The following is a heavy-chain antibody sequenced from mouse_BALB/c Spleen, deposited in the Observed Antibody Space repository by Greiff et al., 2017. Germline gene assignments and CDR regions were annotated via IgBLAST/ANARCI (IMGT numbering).Heavy chain of an antibody. CDR3: ARDLSLAY. V-gene: IGHV7-3*02. J-gene: IGHJ3*01. CDR1: GFTFTDYY. Sequence: DVKLVESGGGLVQPGGSLRLSCATSGFTFTDYYMSWVRQPPGKALEWLGFIRNKANGYTTEYSASVQGRFTISRDNSQSILYLQMNTLRAEDSATYYCARDLSLAYWGQGTLVTVS. CDR2: IRNKANGYTT.